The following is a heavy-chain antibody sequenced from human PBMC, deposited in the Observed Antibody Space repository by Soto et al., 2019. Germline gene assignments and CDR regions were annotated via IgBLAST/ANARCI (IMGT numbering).Heavy chain of an antibody. CDR1: GFTFSSYG. D-gene: IGHD3-22*01. J-gene: IGHJ6*02. CDR2: IWYDGSNK. CDR3: ARFPTFYDSSGYYYGMDV. V-gene: IGHV3-33*01. Sequence: QVQLVESGGGVVQPGRSLRLSCAASGFTFSSYGMHWVRQASGKGLEWVAVIWYDGSNKYYADSVKGRFTISRDNSKNTLYRQMNSLRAEDTAVYYCARFPTFYDSSGYYYGMDVWGQGTTVTVSS.